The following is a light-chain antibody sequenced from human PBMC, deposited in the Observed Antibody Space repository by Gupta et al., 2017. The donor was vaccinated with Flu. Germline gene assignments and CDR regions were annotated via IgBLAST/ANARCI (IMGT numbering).Light chain of an antibody. CDR1: SPDIGAGYD. Sequence: QSALTQPPSVSGAPGQRLTISCTGSSPDIGAGYDVHWYQQVPGTAPKLLIYGNNNRPSGVPDRFSGSKSGTSASLAITGLQAEDEADYYCQSYDSSLSGSVFGGGTKLTVL. CDR2: GNN. V-gene: IGLV1-40*01. CDR3: QSYDSSLSGSV. J-gene: IGLJ3*02.